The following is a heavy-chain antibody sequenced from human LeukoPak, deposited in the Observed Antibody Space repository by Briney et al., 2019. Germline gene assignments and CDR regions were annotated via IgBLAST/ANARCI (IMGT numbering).Heavy chain of an antibody. D-gene: IGHD1-1*01. CDR2: IFWNGGKI. J-gene: IGHJ4*02. CDR3: ARDHNYAFDN. CDR1: GFTFDNYA. Sequence: GGSLRLSCTASGFTFDNYAMNWVRQAPGKGLEWVSGIFWNGGKITYAESVKGRFTISRDNARNSLFLQMNSLRVEDTAVYYCARDHNYAFDNWGQGTLVSVAS. V-gene: IGHV3-20*04.